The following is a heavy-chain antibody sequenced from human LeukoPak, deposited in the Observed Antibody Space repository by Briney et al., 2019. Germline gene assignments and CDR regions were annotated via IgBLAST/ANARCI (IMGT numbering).Heavy chain of an antibody. CDR3: AKDPLTRYYYYYMDA. J-gene: IGHJ6*03. CDR2: IYSGGST. Sequence: PGGSLRLSCAASGFTVSSNYMSWVRQAPGKGLEWVSVIYSGGSTYYADSVKGRFTISRDNSKNTLYLQMNSLRAEDTAVYCCAKDPLTRYYYYYMDAWGKGTTVTVSS. D-gene: IGHD4/OR15-4a*01. CDR1: GFTVSSNY. V-gene: IGHV3-66*02.